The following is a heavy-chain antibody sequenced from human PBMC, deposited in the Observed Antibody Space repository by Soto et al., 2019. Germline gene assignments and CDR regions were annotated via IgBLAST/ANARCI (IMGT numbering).Heavy chain of an antibody. CDR2: ISGSSNTI. Sequence: AGGSLRLSCEASGFTFSSYGINWVRQAPGKGLEWISYISGSSNTIFYADSVKGRFTISRDNAKNSLFLQMNSLRAEDTAVYYCARVRVNWYFDLWGRGTLVTVSS. D-gene: IGHD3-10*01. CDR3: ARVRVNWYFDL. J-gene: IGHJ2*01. CDR1: GFTFSSYG. V-gene: IGHV3-48*01.